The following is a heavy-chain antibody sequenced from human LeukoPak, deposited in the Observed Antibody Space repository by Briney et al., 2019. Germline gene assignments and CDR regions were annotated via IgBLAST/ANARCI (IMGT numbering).Heavy chain of an antibody. CDR3: ARGRGRDNTYYSFDV. Sequence: GGSLRLSCTASGFTLSTYEMNWVRQAPGRGLEWLSYVNNGGDTIYYAESVRGRFTISRDNGKNSLYLQMNSLADEDTALYYCARGRGRDNTYYSFDVWGQGTLVTVSS. V-gene: IGHV3-48*03. CDR1: GFTLSTYE. J-gene: IGHJ3*01. CDR2: VNNGGDTI. D-gene: IGHD1-26*01.